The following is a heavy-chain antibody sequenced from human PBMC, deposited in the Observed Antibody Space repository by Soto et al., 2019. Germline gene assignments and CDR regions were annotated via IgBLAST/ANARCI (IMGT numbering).Heavy chain of an antibody. V-gene: IGHV1-2*04. D-gene: IGHD6-13*01. CDR2: INPNSGGT. J-gene: IGHJ5*02. Sequence: QVQLVQSGAEVKKPGASVKVSCKASGYTFTGYYMHWVRQAPGQGLEWMGWINPNSGGTNYAQKFQGWVPMTRDTSISTAYMELSRLRSDDTAVYYCASGPGMAAAAEGDWFDPWGQGTLVTVSS. CDR3: ASGPGMAAAAEGDWFDP. CDR1: GYTFTGYY.